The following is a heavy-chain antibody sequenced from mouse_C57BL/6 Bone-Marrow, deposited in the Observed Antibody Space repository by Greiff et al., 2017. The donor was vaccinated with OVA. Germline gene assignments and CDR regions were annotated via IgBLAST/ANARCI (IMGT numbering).Heavy chain of an antibody. CDR2: IDPSDSET. CDR3: ARDYEYDGYAMDY. D-gene: IGHD2-4*01. Sequence: QVQLQQPGAELVRPGSSVKLSCKASGYTFTSYWMHWVKQRPIQGLEWIGNIDPSDSETHYNQKFKDKATLTVDKSSSTAYMQLSSLTSEDSAVYYCARDYEYDGYAMDYWGQGTSVTVSS. J-gene: IGHJ4*01. CDR1: GYTFTSYW. V-gene: IGHV1-52*01.